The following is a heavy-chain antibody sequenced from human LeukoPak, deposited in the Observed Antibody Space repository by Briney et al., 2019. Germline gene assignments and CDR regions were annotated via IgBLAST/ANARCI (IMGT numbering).Heavy chain of an antibody. CDR1: GGSFSGYY. J-gene: IGHJ4*02. V-gene: IGHV4-34*01. D-gene: IGHD3-3*01. CDR3: ARGLKVYDLWSGYYGY. Sequence: SETLSLTCAVYGGSFSGYYWSWIRQPPGKGLEWIGEINHSGSTNYNPSLKSRVTISVDTSKNQFSLKLGSVTAADTAVYYCARGLKVYDLWSGYYGYWGQGTLVTVSS. CDR2: INHSGST.